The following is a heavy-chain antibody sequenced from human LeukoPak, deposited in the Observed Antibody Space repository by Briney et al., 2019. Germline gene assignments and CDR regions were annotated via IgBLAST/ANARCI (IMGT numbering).Heavy chain of an antibody. CDR1: GYIFTSYY. V-gene: IGHV1-46*01. CDR2: INPSGGST. D-gene: IGHD2-15*01. J-gene: IGHJ4*02. Sequence: ASVKVSCKASGYIFTSYYMHWVRQAPGQGLEWMGIINPSGGSTSYAQKFQGRVTMTRGTSTSTVYMQLSSLRPEDTAVYYCASEDCSGGSCYLFGYWGQGTLVTVSS. CDR3: ASEDCSGGSCYLFGY.